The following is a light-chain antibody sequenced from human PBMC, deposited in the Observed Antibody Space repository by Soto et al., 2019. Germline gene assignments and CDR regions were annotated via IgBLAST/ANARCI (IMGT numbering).Light chain of an antibody. CDR3: QQYNNWPSIT. J-gene: IGKJ5*01. CDR2: GAS. CDR1: QSVSNN. Sequence: EIVMTQSPATLSVSPGESATLSCRASQSVSNNLAWYQQKPGQAPRLLIYGASTRATGIPARFSGSGSGTEFTLTISSLQSEDFAVYYCQQYNNWPSITFGQGTRLEIK. V-gene: IGKV3-15*01.